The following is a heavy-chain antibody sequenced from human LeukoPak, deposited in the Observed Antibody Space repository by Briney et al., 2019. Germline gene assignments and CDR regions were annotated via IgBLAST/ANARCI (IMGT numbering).Heavy chain of an antibody. CDR3: AKDIELYSSGWYLSRRYAFDI. CDR2: ISWNSGSI. CDR1: GFTFDDYA. D-gene: IGHD6-19*01. J-gene: IGHJ3*02. V-gene: IGHV3-9*01. Sequence: GGSLRLSCAASGFTFDDYAMHWVWQAPGKGLEWVSGISWNSGSIGYADSVKGRFTISRDNAKNSLYLQMNSLRAEDTALYYCAKDIELYSSGWYLSRRYAFDIWGQGTMVTVSS.